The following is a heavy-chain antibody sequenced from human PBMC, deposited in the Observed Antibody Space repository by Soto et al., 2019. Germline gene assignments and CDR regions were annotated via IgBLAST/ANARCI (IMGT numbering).Heavy chain of an antibody. D-gene: IGHD6-13*01. CDR2: IYHSGST. CDR3: EREGGQQLYWFDP. V-gene: IGHV4-4*02. CDR1: CGPISSSNW. Sequence: TATLSFTRADSCGPISSSNWWSWVRQPPGSRMEWIGEIYHSGSTDYNPSLKSRVNISLDKSKNQFSLKLSSVTAADTAVYYCEREGGQQLYWFDPWGQGTLVTVS. J-gene: IGHJ5*02.